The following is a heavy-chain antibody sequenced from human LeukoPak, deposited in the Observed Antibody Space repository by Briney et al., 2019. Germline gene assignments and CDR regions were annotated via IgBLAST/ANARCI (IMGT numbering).Heavy chain of an antibody. CDR1: GGSISSYY. CDR2: IYYSGST. V-gene: IGHV4-59*08. Sequence: SETLSLTCTVSGGSISSYYWSWIRQPPGKGLEWIGYIYYSGSTNYNPSLKSRVTISVDTSKNQFSLKLSSVTAADTAVYYCARGYCSSTSCLRAPDLSHLFDPWGQGTLVTVSS. J-gene: IGHJ5*02. D-gene: IGHD2-2*01. CDR3: ARGYCSSTSCLRAPDLSHLFDP.